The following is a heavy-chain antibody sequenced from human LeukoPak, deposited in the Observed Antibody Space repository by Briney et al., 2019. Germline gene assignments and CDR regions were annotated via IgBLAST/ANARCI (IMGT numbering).Heavy chain of an antibody. J-gene: IGHJ3*02. CDR3: TRAWSGGSDAFDI. CDR1: GYTLTNYD. D-gene: IGHD3-3*01. Sequence: ASVKVSCKASGYTLTNYDINCVRRATGQRLEWMGWMNPSRGNTVYAQKLQRRVSMNWSTSISTAYMELSSLRSEDRAMYYCTRAWSGGSDAFDIWGQGTMVTVSS. CDR2: MNPSRGNT. V-gene: IGHV1-8*01.